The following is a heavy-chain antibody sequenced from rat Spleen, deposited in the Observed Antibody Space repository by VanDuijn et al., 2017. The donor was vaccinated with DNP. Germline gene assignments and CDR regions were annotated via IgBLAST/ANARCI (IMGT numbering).Heavy chain of an antibody. V-gene: IGHV3-1*01. CDR3: ARWRIGPHYFDY. CDR2: ISYSGRT. J-gene: IGHJ2*01. Sequence: EVQLQESGPGLVKPSQSLSLTCLVTGYSITSDYWGWIRKFPGNKMAWIGHISYSGRTTYNPSLKSRISISRDTSKNQFFLQLNSVSTDDTATYYCARWRIGPHYFDYWGQGVMVTVSS. CDR1: GYSITSDY. D-gene: IGHD1-11*01.